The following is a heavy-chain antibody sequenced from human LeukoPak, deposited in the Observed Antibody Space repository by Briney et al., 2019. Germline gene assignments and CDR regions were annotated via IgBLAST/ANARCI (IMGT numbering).Heavy chain of an antibody. J-gene: IGHJ4*02. D-gene: IGHD5-18*01. CDR3: AGYRSGYNYDYFDC. CDR2: IYYTGST. V-gene: IGHV4-39*01. CDR1: GGSISSSSYY. Sequence: PSETLSLTCTVSGGSISSSSYYWGWIRQPPGKGLEYIGTIYYTGSTYYNPSLKSRVTISVDTSKNQFSLRLSSVTAADTAVYYCAGYRSGYNYDYFDCWGQGTLITVSS.